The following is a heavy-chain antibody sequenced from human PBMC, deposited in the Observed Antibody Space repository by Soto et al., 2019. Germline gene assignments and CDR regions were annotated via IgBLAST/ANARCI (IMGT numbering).Heavy chain of an antibody. CDR3: ARDQGAYEFWNRKGYFYYTDV. CDR2: IKQEGSEK. CDR1: GFTFSNYW. J-gene: IGHJ6*03. Sequence: EVQLVEAGGGLVQPGGSLRLSCAASGFTFSNYWMSGVRQAPGKGLEWVASIKQEGSEKDYVDSVSGRFTISRDNAKKSLDLQMNSLSAEDTSVYYWARDQGAYEFWNRKGYFYYTDVWGKGTKVTVSS. V-gene: IGHV3-7*01. D-gene: IGHD3-3*01.